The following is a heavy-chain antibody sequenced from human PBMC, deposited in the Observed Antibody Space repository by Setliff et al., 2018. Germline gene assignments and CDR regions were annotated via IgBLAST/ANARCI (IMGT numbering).Heavy chain of an antibody. CDR1: GFTFNKYW. CDR2: IKRESDGGTT. J-gene: IGHJ6*02. Sequence: PGGSLRLSCAASGFTFNKYWMSWVRQDPEKGLEWVGRIKRESDGGTTDYAAPVKGRFTISRDDSKNTLYLQMNSLKTEDTAVYYCISLWLGYYGLDVWGQGTTVTVSS. CDR3: ISLWLGYYGLDV. V-gene: IGHV3-15*01. D-gene: IGHD5-18*01.